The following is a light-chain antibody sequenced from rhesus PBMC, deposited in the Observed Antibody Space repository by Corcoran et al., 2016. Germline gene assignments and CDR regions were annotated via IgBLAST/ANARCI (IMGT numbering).Light chain of an antibody. CDR3: QHGYGTPYS. CDR1: ENVYNY. Sequence: DIQMTQSPSSLSASVGDRVTITCRASENVYNYLNWYKQKPGKAPNFLYKKESTLQSGFPSRFSGSGSGTDYTFPISSMQPEDVATYYCQHGYGTPYSFGQGTKVEIK. V-gene: IGKV1-74*01. CDR2: KES. J-gene: IGKJ2*01.